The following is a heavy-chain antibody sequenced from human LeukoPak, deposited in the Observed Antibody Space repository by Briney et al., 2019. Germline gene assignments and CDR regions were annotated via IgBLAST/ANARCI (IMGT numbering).Heavy chain of an antibody. V-gene: IGHV1-18*01. CDR3: ARVRGPYYYDSSGKQYYFDY. J-gene: IGHJ4*02. CDR2: ISAYNGNT. CDR1: GYTFTSYG. D-gene: IGHD3-22*01. Sequence: GASVKVSCKASGYTFTSYGISWVRQAPGQGLEWMGWISAYNGNTNYAQKLQGRVTMTTDTSTSTAYMELRSLRSDDTAVYYCARVRGPYYYDSSGKQYYFDYWGQGTLVTVSS.